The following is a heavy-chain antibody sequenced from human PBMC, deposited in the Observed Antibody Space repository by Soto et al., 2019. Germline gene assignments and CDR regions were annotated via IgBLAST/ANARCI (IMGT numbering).Heavy chain of an antibody. CDR1: GFTFSSYA. J-gene: IGHJ5*02. D-gene: IGHD2-15*01. V-gene: IGHV3-23*01. CDR2: ISGSGGST. Sequence: EVQMLESGGGLVQPGGSLRLSCAASGFTFSSYAMSWVRQAPGKGLEWVSAISGSGGSTYYADSGQGRFTISRDNSKNTLYLQRNSLRAEDTAVYYWAKDQGDCIGGSCYSAWFDPWGQGTLVTVSS. CDR3: AKDQGDCIGGSCYSAWFDP.